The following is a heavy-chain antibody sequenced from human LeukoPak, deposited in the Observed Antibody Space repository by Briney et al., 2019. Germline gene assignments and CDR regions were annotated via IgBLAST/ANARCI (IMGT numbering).Heavy chain of an antibody. CDR2: IIPILGIA. CDR1: GGTFSSYA. CDR3: ARDREEDGYNYY. Sequence: GASVKVPCKASGGTFSSYAISWVRQAPGQGLEWMGRIIPILGIANYAQKFQGRVTTTADKSTSTAYMELSSLRSEDTAVYYCARDREEDGYNYYWGQGTLVTVSS. D-gene: IGHD5-24*01. J-gene: IGHJ4*02. V-gene: IGHV1-69*04.